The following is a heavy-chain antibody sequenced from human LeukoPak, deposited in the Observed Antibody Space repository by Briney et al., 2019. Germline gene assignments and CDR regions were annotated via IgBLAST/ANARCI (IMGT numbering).Heavy chain of an antibody. Sequence: GGSLRLSCAASGFTFNNAWMSWVRQAPGKGLEWVGRIKSKADGGTTDYAAPVKGRFTISRDDSKNTLYLQMNSLKTEDTAVYYCTTADYYGSGSLAYYYYYMDVWGKGTTVTISS. CDR1: GFTFNNAW. CDR2: IKSKADGGTT. J-gene: IGHJ6*03. V-gene: IGHV3-15*01. D-gene: IGHD3-10*01. CDR3: TTADYYGSGSLAYYYYYMDV.